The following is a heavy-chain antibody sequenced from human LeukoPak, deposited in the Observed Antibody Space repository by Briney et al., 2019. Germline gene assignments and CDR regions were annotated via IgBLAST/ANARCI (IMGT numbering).Heavy chain of an antibody. CDR1: GFTYRNYA. Sequence: GGSLRLSCAASGFTYRNYAMDRLRQAPGKGLEWMAVISYDGSNRYYADSVKGRFTISRDNSKNTLSLQMDSLRAEDTAMYYCAREVVTSVYFDYWGQGNLVTVSS. V-gene: IGHV3-30-3*01. J-gene: IGHJ4*02. CDR3: AREVVTSVYFDY. D-gene: IGHD2-21*02. CDR2: ISYDGSNR.